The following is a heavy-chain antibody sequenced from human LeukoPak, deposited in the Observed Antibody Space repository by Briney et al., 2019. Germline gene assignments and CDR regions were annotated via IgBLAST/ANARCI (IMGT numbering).Heavy chain of an antibody. V-gene: IGHV3-9*01. CDR1: GFTFDDYA. D-gene: IGHD1-1*01. J-gene: IGHJ3*02. CDR2: ITWNSGTI. Sequence: GGSLRLSCAASGFTFDDYAMHWVRQAPGKGLEWVSSITWNSGTIAYADSVKGRFTISRDNAKNSLYLQMNSLRAEDTAVYYCASAYRPTTGTTGAFDIWGQGTMVTVSS. CDR3: ASAYRPTTGTTGAFDI.